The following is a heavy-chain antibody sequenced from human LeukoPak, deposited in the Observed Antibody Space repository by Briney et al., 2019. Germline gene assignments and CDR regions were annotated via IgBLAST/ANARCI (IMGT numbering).Heavy chain of an antibody. CDR1: GFNFSRYA. J-gene: IGHJ4*02. D-gene: IGHD3-22*01. Sequence: PGGSLRLSCGASGFNFSRYATHWVRQAPGKGLEWVAVISYDGSNKYYADSVKGRFTISRDNSKNTLYLQMNSLRAEDAAVYYCASGFDSRFFDKWGQGTLVTVSS. CDR3: ASGFDSRFFDK. CDR2: ISYDGSNK. V-gene: IGHV3-30-3*01.